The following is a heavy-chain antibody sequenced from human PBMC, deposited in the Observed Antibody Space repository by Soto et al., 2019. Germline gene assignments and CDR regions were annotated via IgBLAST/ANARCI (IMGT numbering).Heavy chain of an antibody. D-gene: IGHD3-3*01. CDR2: INGANGDT. V-gene: IGHV1-3*01. Sequence: QVHLVQSGAEVKSPGASVNVSCKASGKTFSSYAMHWVRQAPGQRLEWMGWINGANGDTRFSRSFQDRLSITWDTSATTVHMDLRSLRSEDTAVYYCAEDDFWSGGLDPWGQGTLIIVSP. J-gene: IGHJ5*02. CDR3: AEDDFWSGGLDP. CDR1: GKTFSSYA.